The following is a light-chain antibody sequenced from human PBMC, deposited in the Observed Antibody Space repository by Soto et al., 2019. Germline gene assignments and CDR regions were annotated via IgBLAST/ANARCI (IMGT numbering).Light chain of an antibody. CDR3: LLYYGGAQLV. CDR2: TTN. V-gene: IGLV7-43*01. CDR1: TGAVTSGNY. Sequence: QAVVTQEPSLTVSPGGTVTLTCASSTGAVTSGNYPSWFQQKPGQTPRTLIYTTNSRHSWTPARFSGSLLGGKAAPTLSGVQPEDEAEYYCLLYYGGAQLVFGGGTKLTVL. J-gene: IGLJ3*02.